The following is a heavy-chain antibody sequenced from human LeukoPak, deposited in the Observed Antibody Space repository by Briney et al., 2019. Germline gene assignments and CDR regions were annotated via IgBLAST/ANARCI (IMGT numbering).Heavy chain of an antibody. J-gene: IGHJ4*02. CDR1: GFTFSRITFSYYA. Sequence: PGRSLRLSCVASGFTFSRITFSYYAMHWVRQAPGKGLEWVTVISFDASNKYYADSVKGRFTTSIDNAKNTLYLEMNSLRAEDTAVYYCAREVESFDCWGQGTLVTVSS. CDR2: ISFDASNK. CDR3: AREVESFDC. V-gene: IGHV3-30-3*01.